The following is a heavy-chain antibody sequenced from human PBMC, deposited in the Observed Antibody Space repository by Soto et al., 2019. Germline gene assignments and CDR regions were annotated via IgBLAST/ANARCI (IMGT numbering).Heavy chain of an antibody. CDR1: GGSISSSSYY. Sequence: SETLSLTCTVSGGSISSSSYYWGWIRQPPGKGLEWIGSIYYSGSTYYNPSLKSRVTISVDTSKNQFSLKLSSVTAADTAVYYCARLGPEGFDYWGQGTLVTV. V-gene: IGHV4-39*01. CDR2: IYYSGST. CDR3: ARLGPEGFDY. J-gene: IGHJ4*02.